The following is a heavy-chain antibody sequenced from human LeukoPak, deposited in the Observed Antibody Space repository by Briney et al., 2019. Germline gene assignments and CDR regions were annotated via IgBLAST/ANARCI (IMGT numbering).Heavy chain of an antibody. V-gene: IGHV3-48*01. J-gene: IGHJ4*02. CDR2: ISSSSSTI. Sequence: GGSLRLSCAASGFTFSTYSMNWVRQAPGKGLEWISYISSSSSTIYYADSVKGRFTISRDNAKNSLYLQMNSLRAEDTAVYYCAKDLSSFFRGDGDIMITFGGVKGYFDYWGQGTLVTVSS. D-gene: IGHD3-16*01. CDR1: GFTFSTYS. CDR3: AKDLSSFFRGDGDIMITFGGVKGYFDY.